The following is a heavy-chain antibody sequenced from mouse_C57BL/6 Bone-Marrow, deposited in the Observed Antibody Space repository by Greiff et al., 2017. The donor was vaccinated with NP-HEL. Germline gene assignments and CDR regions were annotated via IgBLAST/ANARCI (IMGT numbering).Heavy chain of an antibody. V-gene: IGHV1-55*01. CDR2: IYPGSGST. CDR3: ARPPNWDFYAMDY. CDR1: GYTFTSYW. J-gene: IGHJ4*01. Sequence: QVQLQQPGAELVKPGASVKMSCKASGYTFTSYWITWVKQRPGQGLEWIGDIYPGSGSTNYNEKFKSKATLTVDTSSSTAYMQLSSLTSEDSAVYYCARPPNWDFYAMDYWGQGTSVTVSS. D-gene: IGHD4-1*02.